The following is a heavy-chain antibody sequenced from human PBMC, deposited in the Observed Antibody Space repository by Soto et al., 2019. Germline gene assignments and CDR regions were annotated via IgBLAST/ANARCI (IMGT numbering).Heavy chain of an antibody. Sequence: GRALKRSRKDTGYSFTSYWNGWVRQMPGKGLEWMGIIYPGDSDTRYSPSFQGQVTISADKSISTAYLQWSSLKASDTAIYYCARRNQLVYYYYGMGVWGQVTAFIVS. CDR3: ARRNQLVYYYYGMGV. CDR1: GYSFTSYW. J-gene: IGHJ6*02. CDR2: IYPGDSDT. D-gene: IGHD2-2*01. V-gene: IGHV5-51*01.